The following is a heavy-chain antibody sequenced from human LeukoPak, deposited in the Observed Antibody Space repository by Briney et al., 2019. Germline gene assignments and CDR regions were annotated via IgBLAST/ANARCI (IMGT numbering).Heavy chain of an antibody. CDR3: AKVQSLRDFFDS. V-gene: IGHV3-23*01. J-gene: IGHJ4*02. Sequence: GGSLRLSCAASGFTFSGYAMSWVRQAPGKGLEWVSAISVSGGNTYYADSVKGRFTISREDFRNTLHLQMNSLRAEDTAVYYRAKVQSLRDFFDSWGQGTLVTVSS. D-gene: IGHD4-11*01. CDR1: GFTFSGYA. CDR2: ISVSGGNT.